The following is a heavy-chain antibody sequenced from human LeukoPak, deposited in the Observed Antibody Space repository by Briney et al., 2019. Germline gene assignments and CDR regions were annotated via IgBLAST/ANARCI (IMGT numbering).Heavy chain of an antibody. CDR2: IYSGGST. J-gene: IGHJ4*02. CDR1: GFTFSSYS. CDR3: ARWSTTGLDY. Sequence: PGGSLRLSCAASGFTFSSYSMNWVRQAPGKGLEWVSVIYSGGSTYYADSVKGRFTISRDNSKNTLYLQMNSLRAEDTAVYYCARWSTTGLDYWGQGTLVTVSS. D-gene: IGHD4-11*01. V-gene: IGHV3-66*01.